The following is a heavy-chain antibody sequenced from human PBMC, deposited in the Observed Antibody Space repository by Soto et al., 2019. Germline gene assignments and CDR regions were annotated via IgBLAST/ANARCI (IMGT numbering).Heavy chain of an antibody. Sequence: VVSVKVSCKASGYTFTIYGISWVRQAPGQGLEWMGWISAYNGNANYAQKLQGRVTMTTDTSTSTAYMELRSLRSDDTAVYYCARDLAFSTTVLTTFAFDIWGQGTMVTVSS. CDR1: GYTFTIYG. J-gene: IGHJ3*02. D-gene: IGHD4-17*01. CDR2: ISAYNGNA. CDR3: ARDLAFSTTVLTTFAFDI. V-gene: IGHV1-18*04.